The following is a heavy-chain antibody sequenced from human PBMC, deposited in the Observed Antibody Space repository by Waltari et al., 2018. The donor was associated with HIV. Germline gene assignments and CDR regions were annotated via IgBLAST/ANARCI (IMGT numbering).Heavy chain of an antibody. Sequence: QVLLQESGPGLVKPSETLSLTCTVSGDSISSSSYYWGWIRQPPGKGLEWIGTIYYSGCTYDNPSLKSRVTISIDTSKNQFSLNLSSVTAADTALYYCARVVGYCSISSCPGHQYYYGMDVWGQGTTVTVYS. CDR2: IYYSGCT. CDR3: ARVVGYCSISSCPGHQYYYGMDV. V-gene: IGHV4-39*07. D-gene: IGHD2-2*01. CDR1: GDSISSSSYY. J-gene: IGHJ6*02.